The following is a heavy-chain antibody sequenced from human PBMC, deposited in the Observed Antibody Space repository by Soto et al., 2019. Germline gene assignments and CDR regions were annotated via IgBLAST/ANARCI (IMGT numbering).Heavy chain of an antibody. CDR1: GFTFSSYS. CDR3: ARDKEIVVVPAAVIDAFDI. J-gene: IGHJ3*02. Sequence: EVQLVESGGGLVKPGGSLRLSCAASGFTFSSYSMNWVRQAPGKGLEWVSSISSSSSYICYADSVKGRFTISRDNAKNSLYLQMNSLRAEDTAVYYCARDKEIVVVPAAVIDAFDIWGQGTMVTVSS. D-gene: IGHD2-2*01. CDR2: ISSSSSYI. V-gene: IGHV3-21*01.